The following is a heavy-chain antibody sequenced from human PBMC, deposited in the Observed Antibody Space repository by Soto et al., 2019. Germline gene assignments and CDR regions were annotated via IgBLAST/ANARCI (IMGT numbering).Heavy chain of an antibody. CDR1: GGTFSNYP. J-gene: IGHJ2*01. Sequence: QVQLVQSGAEVKKPGSSVKVSCKASGGTFSNYPISWVRQAPGQGLEWMGGIIPIFGTVNYAQKFQGRVTXTAAKSXXTAYMELSSLRSEDTAVYYCARGNHRWLQLWYFGLWGRGTLVTVSS. V-gene: IGHV1-69*14. CDR3: ARGNHRWLQLWYFGL. D-gene: IGHD5-12*01. CDR2: IIPIFGTV.